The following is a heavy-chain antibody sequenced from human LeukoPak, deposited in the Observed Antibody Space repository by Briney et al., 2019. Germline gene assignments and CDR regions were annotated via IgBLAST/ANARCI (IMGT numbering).Heavy chain of an antibody. D-gene: IGHD6-19*01. CDR2: IYFKGNT. CDR1: GGSLNKYY. V-gene: IGHV4-59*08. CDR3: ARFRAVSGTKGSFDV. Sequence: SETLSFTCNVSGGSLNKYYWNWIRQTPGKGLEWIGYIYFKGNTSYNPSLTSRVDISLDASRNEFSVKLNSVTAADTAIYYCARFRAVSGTKGSFDVWGQGTVVTVSS. J-gene: IGHJ3*01.